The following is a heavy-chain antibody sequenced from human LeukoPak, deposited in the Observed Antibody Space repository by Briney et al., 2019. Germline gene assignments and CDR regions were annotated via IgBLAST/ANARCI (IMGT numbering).Heavy chain of an antibody. CDR1: GGTFSSYA. D-gene: IGHD2-15*01. CDR2: IIPIFGTA. Sequence: ASVKVSCKASGGTFSSYAISWVRQAPEQGLEWVGGIIPIFGTANYAQKFQGRVTITADESTSTAYMELSSLRSEDTAVYYCAQVAATGLWGQGTLVTVSS. V-gene: IGHV1-69*13. J-gene: IGHJ4*02. CDR3: AQVAATGL.